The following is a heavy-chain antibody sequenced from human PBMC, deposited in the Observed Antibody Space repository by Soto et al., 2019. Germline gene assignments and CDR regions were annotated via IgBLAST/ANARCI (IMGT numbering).Heavy chain of an antibody. D-gene: IGHD3-16*01. J-gene: IGHJ4*02. CDR3: ARGGEMGLTDY. Sequence: EVQLVESGGGLVQPGGSLRLSCAASGFSFSDSAMHWVRQASGKGLEWIARIRSKANSYLIAYDESVRGRFIISRDDSKNTAYLQWKDLNTGDPAIFSCARGGEMGLTDYWGQGPPVTV. CDR1: GFSFSDSA. CDR2: IRSKANSYLI. V-gene: IGHV3-73*02.